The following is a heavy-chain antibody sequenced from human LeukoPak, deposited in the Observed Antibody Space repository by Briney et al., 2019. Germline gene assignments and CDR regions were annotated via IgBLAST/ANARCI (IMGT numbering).Heavy chain of an antibody. CDR1: GYTFTSYG. CDR3: ARGPMKGYDSPRGNWFDP. CDR2: ISAYNGNT. D-gene: IGHD3-22*01. J-gene: IGHJ5*02. V-gene: IGHV1-18*01. Sequence: GASVKVSCKASGYTFTSYGISWVRQAPGQGLEWMGWISAYNGNTNYAQKLQGRVTMTTDTSTSTAYMELWSLRFDDTAVYYCARGPMKGYDSPRGNWFDPWGQGTLVTVSS.